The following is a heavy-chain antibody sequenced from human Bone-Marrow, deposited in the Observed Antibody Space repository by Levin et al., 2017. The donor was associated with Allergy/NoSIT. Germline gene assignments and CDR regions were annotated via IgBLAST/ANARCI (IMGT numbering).Heavy chain of an antibody. CDR1: GFTFRSYS. Sequence: LSLTCAASGFTFRSYSMNWVRQAPGKGLEWVSYISSSSSTIYYADSVKGRFTISRDNAKNSLYLQMNSLRAEDTAVYYCARDLKRIPFFDIWGQGTMVTVSS. J-gene: IGHJ3*02. CDR2: ISSSSSTI. V-gene: IGHV3-48*01. CDR3: ARDLKRIPFFDI.